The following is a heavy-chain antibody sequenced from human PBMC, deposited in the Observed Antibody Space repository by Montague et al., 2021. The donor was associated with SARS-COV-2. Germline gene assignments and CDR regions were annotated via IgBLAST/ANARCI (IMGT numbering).Heavy chain of an antibody. CDR3: ARGELQTTVFHDYYYKD. J-gene: IGHJ6*03. CDR2: MNPNSGNT. D-gene: IGHD4-11*01. V-gene: IGHV1-8*01. Sequence: SVKVSCKASGYTFTSYDINWVRQATGQGLEWMGWMNPNSGNTGYAHKFQGRVTINRNTSISTAYIELSILRSEDTAVYYCARGELQTTVFHDYYYKD. CDR1: GYTFTSYD.